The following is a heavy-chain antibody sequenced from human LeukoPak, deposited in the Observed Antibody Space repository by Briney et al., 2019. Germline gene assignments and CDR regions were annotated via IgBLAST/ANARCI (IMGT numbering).Heavy chain of an antibody. CDR1: GFTFSSYG. CDR3: AKAGSAMVRGVAFDI. J-gene: IGHJ3*02. CDR2: ISYDGSNK. Sequence: GGSLRLSCAASGFTFSSYGMHWVRQAPGKGLEWVAVISYDGSNKYYADSVKGRFTISRDNSKNPLYLQMNSLRAEDTAVYYCAKAGSAMVRGVAFDIWGQGTMVSVSS. V-gene: IGHV3-30*18. D-gene: IGHD3-10*01.